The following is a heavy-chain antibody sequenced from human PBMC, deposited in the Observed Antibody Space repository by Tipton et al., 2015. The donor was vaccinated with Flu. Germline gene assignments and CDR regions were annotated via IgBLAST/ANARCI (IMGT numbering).Heavy chain of an antibody. J-gene: IGHJ4*02. Sequence: TLSLTCAVYGGSFSGYYWSWIRQPPGKGLEWIGEINHSGSTNYNPSLKSRVTISVDTSKNQFSLKLSSVTAADTAVYYCARGWGRRITIFGVVHKDLDYWGQGTLVTVSS. CDR2: INHSGST. V-gene: IGHV4-34*01. CDR3: ARGWGRRITIFGVVHKDLDY. CDR1: GGSFSGYY. D-gene: IGHD3-3*01.